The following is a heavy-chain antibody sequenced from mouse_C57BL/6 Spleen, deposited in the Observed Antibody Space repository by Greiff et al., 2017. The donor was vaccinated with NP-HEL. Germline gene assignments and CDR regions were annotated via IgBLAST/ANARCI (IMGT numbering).Heavy chain of an antibody. CDR2: IYPGDGDT. CDR3: ARTTVVAVDY. D-gene: IGHD1-1*01. CDR1: GYAFSSSW. Sequence: VQLQQSGPELVKPGASVKISCKASGYAFSSSWMNWVKQRPGKGLEWIGRIYPGDGDTNYNGKFKGKATLTADKSSSTAYMQLSSLTSEDSAVYFCARTTVVAVDYWGQGTTLTVSS. V-gene: IGHV1-82*01. J-gene: IGHJ2*01.